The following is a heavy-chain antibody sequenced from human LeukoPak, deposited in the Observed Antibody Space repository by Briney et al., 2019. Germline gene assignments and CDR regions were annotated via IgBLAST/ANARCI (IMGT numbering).Heavy chain of an antibody. CDR2: IYSSGNT. D-gene: IGHD6-6*01. CDR1: GFTVSSNY. CDR3: ATRSSSIYYYYGMDV. J-gene: IGHJ6*02. V-gene: IGHV3-66*02. Sequence: GGSLRLSCAASGFTVSSNYMSWVRQAPGKGLEWVSVIYSSGNTYYADSAKGRFTISRDNPKNTLYLQMNSLRPEDTAVYYCATRSSSIYYYYGMDVWGQGTTVTVSS.